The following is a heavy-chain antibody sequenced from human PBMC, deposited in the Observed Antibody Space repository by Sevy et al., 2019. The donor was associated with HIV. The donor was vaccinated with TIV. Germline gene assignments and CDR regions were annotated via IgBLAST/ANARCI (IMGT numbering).Heavy chain of an antibody. CDR1: GFTFSSYA. CDR3: AKSPAVSMIVVAHFDY. V-gene: IGHV3-23*01. J-gene: IGHJ4*02. D-gene: IGHD3-22*01. CDR2: ISGSGGST. Sequence: GGSLRLSCAASGFTFSSYAMSWVRQAPGKGLEWVPAISGSGGSTYYADSVKGRFTISRDNSKNTLYLQMNSLRAEDTAVYYCAKSPAVSMIVVAHFDYWGQGTLVTVSS.